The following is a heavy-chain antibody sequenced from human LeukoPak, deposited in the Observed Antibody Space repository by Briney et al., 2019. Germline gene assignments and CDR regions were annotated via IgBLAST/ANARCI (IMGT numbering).Heavy chain of an antibody. V-gene: IGHV4-59*01. D-gene: IGHD6-13*01. J-gene: IGHJ6*02. Sequence: PSETLSLTCTVSGGSIRSYYWSWIRQPPGKGLEWLGYLYYSGSTNYNPSLKSRVTISVDTSKNQFSLKLSSVTAADTAVYYCARVAGYSSFYYFQGMDVWGQGTTVTVSS. CDR2: LYYSGST. CDR3: ARVAGYSSFYYFQGMDV. CDR1: GGSIRSYY.